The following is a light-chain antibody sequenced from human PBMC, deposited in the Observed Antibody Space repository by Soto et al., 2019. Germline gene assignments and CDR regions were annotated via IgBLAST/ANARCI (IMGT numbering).Light chain of an antibody. Sequence: QSVLTQPASVSGSPGQSIAISCTGTSSDVGGYNYVSWYLQHPGKAPKLIIYDVTNRPSGVSNRFSGSKSGNTASLTISGLQAEDEADYYCSSYTSSSTYVFGTGTKVTVL. V-gene: IGLV2-14*01. CDR1: SSDVGGYNY. CDR3: SSYTSSSTYV. J-gene: IGLJ1*01. CDR2: DVT.